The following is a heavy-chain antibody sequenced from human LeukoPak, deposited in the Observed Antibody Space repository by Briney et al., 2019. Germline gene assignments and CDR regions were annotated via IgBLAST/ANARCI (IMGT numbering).Heavy chain of an antibody. D-gene: IGHD4-17*01. CDR1: GYTFTGYY. V-gene: IGHV1-69*05. CDR3: ARVAFPGMTTVTTRFDY. Sequence: ASVKVSCKASGYTFTGYYMHWVRQAPGQGLEWMGGIIPIFGTANYAQKFQGRVTITTDESTSTAYMELSSLRSEDTAVYYCARVAFPGMTTVTTRFDYWGQGTLVTVSS. J-gene: IGHJ4*02. CDR2: IIPIFGTA.